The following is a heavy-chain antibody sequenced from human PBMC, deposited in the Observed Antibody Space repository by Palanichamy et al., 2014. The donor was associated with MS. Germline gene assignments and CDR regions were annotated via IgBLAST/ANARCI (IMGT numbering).Heavy chain of an antibody. J-gene: IGHJ4*02. CDR2: IWSDGSLK. D-gene: IGHD4-17*01. Sequence: QVQLVESGGGVVQPGTSLRVSCAASGFTFNNHAMHRVRQAPGKGLEWVAMIWSDGSLKFYADSVKGRFTISRDNSMNTLDLQMSSLRAEDAAVYYCARELTTVTGGMDYWGQGALVTVSS. CDR1: GFTFNNHA. V-gene: IGHV3-33*08. CDR3: ARELTTVTGGMDY.